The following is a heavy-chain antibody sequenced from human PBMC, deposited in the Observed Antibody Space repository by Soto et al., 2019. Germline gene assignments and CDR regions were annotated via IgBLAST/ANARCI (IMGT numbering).Heavy chain of an antibody. Sequence: SETMYLTCTVSGGSISSSSYYWGWIRQPPGKGLEWIGSIYYSGSTYYNPSLKSRVTISVDTSKNQFSLKLSSVTAADTAVYYCARLRAADCSSTSCYPSHFDYWGQGTLVTVS. CDR1: GGSISSSSYY. D-gene: IGHD2-2*01. CDR2: IYYSGST. J-gene: IGHJ4*02. V-gene: IGHV4-39*01. CDR3: ARLRAADCSSTSCYPSHFDY.